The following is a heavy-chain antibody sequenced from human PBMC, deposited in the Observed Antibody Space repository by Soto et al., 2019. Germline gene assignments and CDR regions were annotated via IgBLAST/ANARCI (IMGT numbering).Heavy chain of an antibody. D-gene: IGHD3-16*01. Sequence: QVQLVESGGGVGQPGGSPRLSCATSGFSLSSYAMHWVRQAPGKGLEWVALMSYDETKKYYADSVKGRFTISRDTSKNTLFLQMNNLRVEDTAVYYCAKDRRDGDFMHILVVDFWGQGALVTVSS. CDR1: GFSLSSYA. CDR2: MSYDETKK. V-gene: IGHV3-30*18. J-gene: IGHJ4*02. CDR3: AKDRRDGDFMHILVVDF.